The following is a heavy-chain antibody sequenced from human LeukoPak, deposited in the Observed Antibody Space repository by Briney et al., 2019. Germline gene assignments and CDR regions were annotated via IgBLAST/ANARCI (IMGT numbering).Heavy chain of an antibody. J-gene: IGHJ5*02. D-gene: IGHD5-12*01. V-gene: IGHV4-4*07. CDR1: GGSISGYY. CDR2: IYGSGTT. Sequence: PSETLSLTCTVSGGSISGYYWSWIRQSAGKGLEWIGRIYGSGTTRYNPSLESRVTMSVDTSKNQFSLKLSSMTAADTAVYFCARGMSAAYDYNWFDDWGQGALVTVSS. CDR3: ARGMSAAYDYNWFDD.